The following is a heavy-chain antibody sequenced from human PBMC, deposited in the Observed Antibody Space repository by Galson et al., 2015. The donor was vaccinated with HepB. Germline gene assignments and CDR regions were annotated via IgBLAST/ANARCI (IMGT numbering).Heavy chain of an antibody. V-gene: IGHV4-31*03. CDR2: IYYSGST. Sequence: QVQLQESGPGLVKPSQTLSLTCTVSGGSISSGGYYWSWIRQHPGKGLEWIGYIYYSGSTYYNPSLKSRVTISVDTSKNQFSLKLSSLTAADTAVYYCARAEPTLGYCGSTSCYTFDIWGQGTMVTVSS. J-gene: IGHJ3*02. D-gene: IGHD2-2*02. CDR1: GGSISSGGYY. CDR3: ARAEPTLGYCGSTSCYTFDI.